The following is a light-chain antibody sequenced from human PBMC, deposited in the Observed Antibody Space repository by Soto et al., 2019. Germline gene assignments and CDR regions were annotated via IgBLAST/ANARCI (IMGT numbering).Light chain of an antibody. CDR1: SSNIGAGYD. J-gene: IGLJ2*01. CDR2: GNS. V-gene: IGLV1-40*01. Sequence: QSVLTQPPSVSGAPGQRVTISCTGSSSNIGAGYDVHWYQQLPGTAPKLLIYGNSNRPSGVPDRFSGSKSVTSASLAITGLQAEDEDDYYCQSYDSSLSAHLVFGGVTKVTVL. CDR3: QSYDSSLSAHLV.